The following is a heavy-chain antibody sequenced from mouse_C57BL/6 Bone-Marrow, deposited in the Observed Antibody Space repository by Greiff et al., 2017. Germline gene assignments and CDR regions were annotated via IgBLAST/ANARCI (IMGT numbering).Heavy chain of an antibody. CDR2: IYPRSGNT. J-gene: IGHJ2*01. Sequence: QVQLQQSGAELARPGASVKLSCKASGYTFTSYGISWVKQRTGQGLEWIGEIYPRSGNTYYNEKFKGKATLTADKSSSTPYMELSSLTSEDSAVYFCAREGLGRYYFDYWGQGTTLTVSS. CDR1: GYTFTSYG. V-gene: IGHV1-81*01. D-gene: IGHD4-1*01. CDR3: AREGLGRYYFDY.